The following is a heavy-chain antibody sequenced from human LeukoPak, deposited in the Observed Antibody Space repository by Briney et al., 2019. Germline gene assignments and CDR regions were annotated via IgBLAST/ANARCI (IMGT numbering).Heavy chain of an antibody. CDR2: IIPIFGTA. D-gene: IGHD3-22*01. J-gene: IGHJ6*03. V-gene: IGHV1-69*06. CDR1: GGTFSSYA. Sequence: SAKVSCKASGGTFSSYAISWVRQAPGQGLEWMGGIIPIFGTANYAQKFQGRVTITADKSTSTAYMELSSLRSEDTAVYYCARPGSYYYDSSGYIDYYYYYMDVWGKGTTVTVSS. CDR3: ARPGSYYYDSSGYIDYYYYYMDV.